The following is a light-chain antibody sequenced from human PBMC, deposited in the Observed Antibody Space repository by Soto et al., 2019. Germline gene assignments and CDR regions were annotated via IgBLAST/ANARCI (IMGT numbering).Light chain of an antibody. CDR2: DVS. J-gene: IGKJ1*01. CDR3: QQYSSRST. Sequence: DIHMTQSPSTLPASVGDRVTITCRASQSISNWLAWYQQKPGKAPNLLIYDVSSLQSGVPSRFSGSGFGTEFTLTISSLQPGDFATYYCQQYSSRSTFGQGTKVEIK. CDR1: QSISNW. V-gene: IGKV1-5*01.